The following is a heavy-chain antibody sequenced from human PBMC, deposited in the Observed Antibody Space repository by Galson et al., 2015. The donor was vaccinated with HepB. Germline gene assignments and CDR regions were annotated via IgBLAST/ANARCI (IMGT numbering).Heavy chain of an antibody. J-gene: IGHJ4*02. CDR1: GFTFSRYG. V-gene: IGHV3-33*01. CDR3: TGDRFETNPMDVVPGTIVK. D-gene: IGHD1-1*01. CDR2: IRYDGRNK. Sequence: SLRLSCAASGFTFSRYGMQWVRQAPGKGLEWVADIRYDGRNKYYADSVRGRFSISRDNPKKTLYLQMDSLRDEDTAVYYCTGDRFETNPMDVVPGTIVKWGQGTLVTVSS.